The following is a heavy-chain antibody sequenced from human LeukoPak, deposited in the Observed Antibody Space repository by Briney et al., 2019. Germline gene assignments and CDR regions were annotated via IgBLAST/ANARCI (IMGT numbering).Heavy chain of an antibody. D-gene: IGHD3-22*01. CDR3: ARDLRGYYYVVAFDI. CDR1: GYTVTELS. CDR2: FHPEDGET. J-gene: IGHJ3*02. V-gene: IGHV1-24*01. Sequence: ASVKVSCKVSGYTVTELSMHWVRQSPGKGLEWMGGFHPEDGETIYAQKFQGRVTMTEDTSTDTAYMELGSLRSEDTAVYYCARDLRGYYYVVAFDIWGQGTMVTVSS.